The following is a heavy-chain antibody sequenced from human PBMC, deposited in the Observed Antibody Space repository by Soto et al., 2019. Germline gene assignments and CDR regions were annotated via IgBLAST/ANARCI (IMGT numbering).Heavy chain of an antibody. CDR1: GGTFSNYA. Sequence: GASVKVSCKAPGGTFSNYAITWVRQAPGQGLEWMGRTIPIFDTTTYAQQFQGRVTITADKSTNTAYMELNNLRSEDTSMYYCARDRSAAVTGASLPFDSWGQGTLGTVSS. CDR3: ARDRSAAVTGASLPFDS. D-gene: IGHD6-25*01. J-gene: IGHJ4*02. V-gene: IGHV1-69*06. CDR2: TIPIFDTT.